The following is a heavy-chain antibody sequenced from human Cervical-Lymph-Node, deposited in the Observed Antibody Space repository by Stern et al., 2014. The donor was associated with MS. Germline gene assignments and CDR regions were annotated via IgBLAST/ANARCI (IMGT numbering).Heavy chain of an antibody. D-gene: IGHD6-13*01. CDR1: GGTFSKFP. V-gene: IGHV1-69*01. CDR3: ALSSETSDRWYSLGYDL. CDR2: IFPVFGTP. J-gene: IGHJ5*02. Sequence: VQLVQSGAEVTKPWSSVKVSCKASGGTFSKFPSSWVRQAPGQGLEWMGGIFPVFGTPTYAQKFRGRVTITADVSTSTVYMELSSLRSDDTAIYYCALSSETSDRWYSLGYDLWGQGTLVTVSS.